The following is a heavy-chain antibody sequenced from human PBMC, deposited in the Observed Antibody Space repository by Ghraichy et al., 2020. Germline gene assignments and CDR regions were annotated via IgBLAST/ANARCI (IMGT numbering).Heavy chain of an antibody. D-gene: IGHD3-10*01. CDR3: ARDLPAFTGSKDGSGYPVLPYYYYGMDV. CDR1: GGSISSYY. CDR2: IYYSGST. J-gene: IGHJ6*02. Sequence: SETLSLTCTVSGGSISSYYWSWIRQPPGKGLEWIGYIYYSGSTNYNPSLKSRVTISVDTSKNQFSLKLSPVTAADTAVYYCARDLPAFTGSKDGSGYPVLPYYYYGMDVWGQGTTVTVSS. V-gene: IGHV4-59*01.